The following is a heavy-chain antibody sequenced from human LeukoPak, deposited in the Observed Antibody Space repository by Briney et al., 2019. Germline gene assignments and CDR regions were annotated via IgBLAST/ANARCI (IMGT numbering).Heavy chain of an antibody. CDR3: ARERIAAAGVFDY. D-gene: IGHD6-13*01. V-gene: IGHV1-69*13. J-gene: IGHJ4*02. Sequence: ASVKVSCKASGGTFSNYAISWVRQAPGQGLEWMGGIIPIFGTANYAQKFQGRVTITPDESTSTAYMELSSLRSEDAAVYYCARERIAAAGVFDYWGQGTLVTVSS. CDR2: IIPIFGTA. CDR1: GGTFSNYA.